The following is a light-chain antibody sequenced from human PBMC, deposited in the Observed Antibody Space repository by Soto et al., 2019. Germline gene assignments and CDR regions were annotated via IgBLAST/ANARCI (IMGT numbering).Light chain of an antibody. J-gene: IGKJ1*01. CDR3: QQYNNWPPWT. CDR1: QSVSNS. CDR2: DAS. V-gene: IGKV3-15*01. Sequence: ILMTQSPATLSVSPGERATLSCRASQSVSNSLARYQQKPGQAPRLLIYDASTRATGIPARFSGSGSGTEFTLTISGLQSEDFAVFYCQQYNNWPPWTFGQGTKVEIK.